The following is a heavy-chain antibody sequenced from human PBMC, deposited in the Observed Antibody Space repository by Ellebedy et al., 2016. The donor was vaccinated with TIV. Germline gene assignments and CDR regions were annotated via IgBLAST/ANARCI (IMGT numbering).Heavy chain of an antibody. CDR1: GGSFSDYW. D-gene: IGHD2-21*02. Sequence: SETLSLTCGVHGGSFSDYWWTWIRQPPGMGLEWIGEIHHSGSTKYNPSLKSRVIISVDTSKSQFSLTLKSMTAADTAVYYCSRGVTDQNWGQGTLVTVSS. V-gene: IGHV4-34*01. CDR3: SRGVTDQN. CDR2: IHHSGST. J-gene: IGHJ4*02.